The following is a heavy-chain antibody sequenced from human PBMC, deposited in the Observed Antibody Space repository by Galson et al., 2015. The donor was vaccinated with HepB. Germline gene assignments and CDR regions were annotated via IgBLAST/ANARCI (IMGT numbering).Heavy chain of an antibody. D-gene: IGHD5-12*01. CDR1: GFTFSSYW. Sequence: SLRLSCAASGFTFSSYWMSWVRQAPGKGLEWVANIKQDGSEKYYVDSVKGRFTISRDNAKNSLYLQMNSLRAEDTAVYYCARGPYEGHYYYYYYMDVWGKGTTVTVSS. CDR2: IKQDGSEK. V-gene: IGHV3-7*03. J-gene: IGHJ6*03. CDR3: ARGPYEGHYYYYYYMDV.